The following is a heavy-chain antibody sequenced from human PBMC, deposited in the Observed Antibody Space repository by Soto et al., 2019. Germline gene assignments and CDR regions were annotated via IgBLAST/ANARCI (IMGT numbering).Heavy chain of an antibody. Sequence: EVPLVESGGGLVQLGGALRLYCAASGFTFSSYWMHWVRQAPGKGLVWVSRINSDGRSTSYADSVKGRFTISRDNAKNTLYLQMNSRRAEDTAVYYCARDPSYYYDSSGYYLGQGTLGTVSS. CDR2: INSDGRST. CDR1: GFTFSSYW. D-gene: IGHD3-22*01. J-gene: IGHJ4*02. V-gene: IGHV3-74*01. CDR3: ARDPSYYYDSSGYY.